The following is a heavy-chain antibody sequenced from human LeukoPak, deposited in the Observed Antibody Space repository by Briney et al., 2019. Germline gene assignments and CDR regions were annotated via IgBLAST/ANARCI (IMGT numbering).Heavy chain of an antibody. CDR3: AREARRARFGNYYYYMDV. V-gene: IGHV3-23*01. J-gene: IGHJ6*03. CDR2: ISGSGGST. Sequence: PGGSLRLSCAASGFTFSSYAMSWVRQAPGKGLEWVSAISGSGGSTYYADSVKGRFTISRDNAKNSLYLQMNSLRAEDTAVYYCAREARRARFGNYYYYMDVWGKGTTVTISS. CDR1: GFTFSSYA. D-gene: IGHD3-10*01.